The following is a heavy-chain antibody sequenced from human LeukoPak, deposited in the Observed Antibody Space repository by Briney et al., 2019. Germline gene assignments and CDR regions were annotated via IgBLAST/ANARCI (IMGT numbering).Heavy chain of an antibody. Sequence: GESLKISCNSSGYIYTSYWIGWVRQMPGKGLEWMGIIYPGDSDTRYSPSFQGQVTFPADKSINTAYLQWSSLKASDTAMYYCARGERSRNWFDPWGQGTLVTVSS. CDR3: ARGERSRNWFDP. CDR2: IYPGDSDT. CDR1: GYIYTSYW. V-gene: IGHV5-51*01. D-gene: IGHD3-16*01. J-gene: IGHJ5*02.